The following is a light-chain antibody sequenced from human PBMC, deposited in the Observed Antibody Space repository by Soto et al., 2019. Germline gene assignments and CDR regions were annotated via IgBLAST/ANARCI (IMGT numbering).Light chain of an antibody. CDR2: GAS. CDR1: QYIGDF. Sequence: DIQMTQSPSSLSACVGDIFTITCRASQYIGDFLNWYQQTPGKAPKLLIFGASNLHIGVPSRFSGSGSGTEFTLTINNLQREDFATYYCQESFFTLGTFGRGTKVDIK. J-gene: IGKJ1*01. CDR3: QESFFTLGT. V-gene: IGKV1-39*01.